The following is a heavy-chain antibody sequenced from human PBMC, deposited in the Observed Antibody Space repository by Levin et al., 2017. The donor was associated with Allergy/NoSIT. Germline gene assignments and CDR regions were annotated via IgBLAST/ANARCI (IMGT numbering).Heavy chain of an antibody. J-gene: IGHJ4*02. CDR2: IYYTGTT. Sequence: PSETLSLTCTVSGDSMTSGGDYWSWIRQHPVKGLEWIGYIYYTGTTYYNPSLNSRLVLSVDPSKNQFSLNLSSVTAADTAIYYCAKARAVAGNFDSWGQGTLVTVTS. CDR3: AKARAVAGNFDS. V-gene: IGHV4-31*03. CDR1: GDSMTSGGDY. D-gene: IGHD6-13*01.